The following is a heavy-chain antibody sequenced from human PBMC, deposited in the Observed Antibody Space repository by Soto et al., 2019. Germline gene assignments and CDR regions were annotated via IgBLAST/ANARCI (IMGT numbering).Heavy chain of an antibody. Sequence: EVQVLESGGGLVQPGGSLRLSCAASGFPFSSYGMTWVRQAPGKGLEWVSSISGGAGDTSYADSVKGRFTSSRDNSKNTLYLQTNSLRDDDTAVYYCAKGGGWFDPWGQGTLVAVSS. CDR3: AKGGGWFDP. CDR2: ISGGAGDT. V-gene: IGHV3-23*01. J-gene: IGHJ5*02. CDR1: GFPFSSYG. D-gene: IGHD2-15*01.